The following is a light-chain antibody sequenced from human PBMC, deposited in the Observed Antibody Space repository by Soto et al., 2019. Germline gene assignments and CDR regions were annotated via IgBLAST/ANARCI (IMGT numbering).Light chain of an antibody. CDR1: QSISSW. Sequence: IHMTESPATLSASVGDRVTITCLASQSISSWLAWYQQKPGKAPKLLIYDASSLESGVPSRFSGSGSGTEFTLTISSLQSDDFATYYCQQYRSPPWTFGQGTKVDI. J-gene: IGKJ1*01. V-gene: IGKV1-5*01. CDR3: QQYRSPPWT. CDR2: DAS.